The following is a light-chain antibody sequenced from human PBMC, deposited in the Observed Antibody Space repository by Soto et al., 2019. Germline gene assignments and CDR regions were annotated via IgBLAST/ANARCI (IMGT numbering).Light chain of an antibody. V-gene: IGKV1-5*03. J-gene: IGKJ5*01. CDR3: QQYNSYPIM. Sequence: DIQMTQSPSTLSASVGDRVTITCRASQSISDWLAWYQQKPGKAPKLLIYKASGLESGVPSRFSGSGSGTEFTLNITSLQPDDFATYYCQQYNSYPIMFGQGTRLEIK. CDR1: QSISDW. CDR2: KAS.